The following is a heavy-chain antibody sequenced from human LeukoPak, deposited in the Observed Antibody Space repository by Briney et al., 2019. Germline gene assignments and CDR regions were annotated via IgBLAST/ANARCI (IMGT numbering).Heavy chain of an antibody. CDR3: AGSSPPRYYYYYGMDV. J-gene: IGHJ6*04. CDR2: INHSGST. CDR1: GGSFSGYY. D-gene: IGHD6-13*01. V-gene: IGHV4-34*01. Sequence: SETLSLTCAVYGGSFSGYYWSWIRQPPGKGLEWIGEINHSGSTNYNPSLKSRVTISVDTSKNQFSLKLSSVTAADTAVYYCAGSSPPRYYYYYGMDVWGKGTTVTVSS.